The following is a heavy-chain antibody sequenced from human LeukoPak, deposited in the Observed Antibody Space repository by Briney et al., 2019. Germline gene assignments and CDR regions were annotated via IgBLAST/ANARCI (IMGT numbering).Heavy chain of an antibody. D-gene: IGHD6-13*01. CDR3: ASDFGGSSWYAY. Sequence: GSLRLSCAASGFTFSNYWMSWVRQAPGKGLEWVANIKQDGSEKYYVDSVKGRFTISRDNAKNSLYLQMNSLRAEDTAVYYCASDFGGSSWYAYWGQGTLVTVSS. CDR1: GFTFSNYW. V-gene: IGHV3-7*01. J-gene: IGHJ4*02. CDR2: IKQDGSEK.